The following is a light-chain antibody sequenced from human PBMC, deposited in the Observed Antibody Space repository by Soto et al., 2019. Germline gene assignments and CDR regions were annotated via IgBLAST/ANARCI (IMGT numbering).Light chain of an antibody. J-gene: IGLJ3*02. CDR3: TSQTTSSTLV. CDR2: DVT. V-gene: IGLV2-14*03. Sequence: QSALTQPASVSGSPGQSITISCTGTSSDIGAYNYVSWYQHHPGKAPKLAIYDVTDRPSGVSDRFSGSKSGNTASLTISGLQAEDEADYYCTSQTTSSTLVFGGGTKLTVL. CDR1: SSDIGAYNY.